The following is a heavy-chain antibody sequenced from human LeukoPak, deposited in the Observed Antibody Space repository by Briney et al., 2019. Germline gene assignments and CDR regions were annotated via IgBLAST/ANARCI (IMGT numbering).Heavy chain of an antibody. CDR1: EFTFSDHW. D-gene: IGHD1-20*01. J-gene: IGHJ4*02. CDR2: IKDDGSDK. V-gene: IGHV3-7*01. CDR3: VPLNWNPPGDFDR. Sequence: GGSLTLSGAASEFTFSDHWMTWVRQAPGKGLEWVANIKDDGSDKYYVDSVKGRFFITKDNAKNSLYLQMNSLRVEDTAVYYCVPLNWNPPGDFDRWGQGTLVTVSS.